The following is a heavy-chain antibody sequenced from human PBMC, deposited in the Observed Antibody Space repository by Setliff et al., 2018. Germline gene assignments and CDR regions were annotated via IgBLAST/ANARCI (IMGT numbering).Heavy chain of an antibody. CDR1: GFSLSTAGTR. J-gene: IGHJ6*03. CDR3: AREQWLDPPGYYYMDV. Sequence: SGPTLVNPTQTLTLTCTFSGFSLSTAGTRASWIRQPPGKRLEWIGEIIHSGNTNYNPSLKSRVTISMDTSKNQFSLKLNSVTAADMAVYYCAREQWLDPPGYYYMDVWAKGTTVTVSS. D-gene: IGHD6-19*01. CDR2: IIHSGNT. V-gene: IGHV4-4*02.